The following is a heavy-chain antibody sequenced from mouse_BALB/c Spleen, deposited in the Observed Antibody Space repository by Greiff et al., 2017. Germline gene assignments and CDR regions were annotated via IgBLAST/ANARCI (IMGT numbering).Heavy chain of an antibody. Sequence: EVKLQESGGDLVKPGGSLKLSCAASGFTFSSYGMSWVRQTPDKRLEWVATISSGGSYTYYPDSVKGRFTISRDNAKNTLYLQMSSLKSEDTAMYYCATRYDYDFDYWGQGTTLTVSS. V-gene: IGHV5-6*01. CDR2: ISSGGSYT. CDR3: ATRYDYDFDY. D-gene: IGHD2-4*01. J-gene: IGHJ2*01. CDR1: GFTFSSYG.